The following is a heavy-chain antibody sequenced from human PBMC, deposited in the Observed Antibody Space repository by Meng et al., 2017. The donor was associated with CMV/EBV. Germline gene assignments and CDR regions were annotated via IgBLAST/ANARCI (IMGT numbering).Heavy chain of an antibody. CDR3: AKEVTMVRGTY. D-gene: IGHD3-10*01. CDR1: GFTFKSYG. Sequence: LSCAASGFTFKSYGMTWVRQVPGKGLEWVSGISGRGDDTYYADSVKGRFTISRDNSNNTLYLQMNSLRVEDTAVYYCAKEVTMVRGTYWGQGTLVTVSS. V-gene: IGHV3-23*01. CDR2: ISGRGDDT. J-gene: IGHJ4*02.